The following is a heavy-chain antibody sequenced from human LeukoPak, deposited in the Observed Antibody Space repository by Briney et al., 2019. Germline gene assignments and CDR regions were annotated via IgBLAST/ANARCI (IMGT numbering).Heavy chain of an antibody. J-gene: IGHJ4*02. CDR3: AGDRATSYFDY. D-gene: IGHD1-26*01. CDR1: GFTFSTSA. Sequence: GGSLRLSCVGSGFTFSTSAMHWVRQAPGKGLEWVAVTTDDGRSKYYADSVRGRFTISRDNSKNTLYPQMNSLRAEDTAVYYCAGDRATSYFDYWGQGALVTISS. CDR2: TTDDGRSK. V-gene: IGHV3-30*04.